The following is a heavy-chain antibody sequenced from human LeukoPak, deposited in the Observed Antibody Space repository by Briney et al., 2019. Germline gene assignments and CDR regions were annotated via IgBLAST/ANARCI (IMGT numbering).Heavy chain of an antibody. D-gene: IGHD1-26*01. Sequence: SQTLSLTCAVSGGSISSGGYSWSWIRQPPGKGLEWIGYIYHSGSTYYNPSLKSRVTISVDRSKNQFSLKLSSVTAADTAVYYCARGRVGATQSLYFDYWGKGTLVTVPS. CDR2: IYHSGST. CDR1: GGSISSGGYS. V-gene: IGHV4-30-2*01. J-gene: IGHJ4*02. CDR3: ARGRVGATQSLYFDY.